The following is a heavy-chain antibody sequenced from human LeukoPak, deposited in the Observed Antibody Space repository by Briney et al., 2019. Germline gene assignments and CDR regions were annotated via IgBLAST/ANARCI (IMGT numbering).Heavy chain of an antibody. CDR3: ARDLAWGAFDY. Sequence: GGSLRLSCVASGFSFSYHGMNWVRLAPGKGLEWVSGVSTPGGGTYYADSVKGRFTISRDDSRNTLSLQMNSLRVEDTAVYYCARDLAWGAFDYWGQGILVAVSS. CDR1: GFSFSYHG. CDR2: VSTPGGGT. J-gene: IGHJ4*02. D-gene: IGHD7-27*01. V-gene: IGHV3-23*01.